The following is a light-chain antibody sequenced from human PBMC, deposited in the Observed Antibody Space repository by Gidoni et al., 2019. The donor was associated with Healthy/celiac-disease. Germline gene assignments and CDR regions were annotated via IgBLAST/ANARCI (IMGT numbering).Light chain of an antibody. V-gene: IGKV1-39*01. Sequence: DIQVTQSPSSLSASVGDRVTTTCRASQSISSYLNWYQQKPGKAPKLLIYAASSLQSGVLSRFSGSGSGTDFTLTISSLQPEDFATYYCQQSYSTLRTFGGGTKVEIK. CDR3: QQSYSTLRT. J-gene: IGKJ4*01. CDR1: QSISSY. CDR2: AAS.